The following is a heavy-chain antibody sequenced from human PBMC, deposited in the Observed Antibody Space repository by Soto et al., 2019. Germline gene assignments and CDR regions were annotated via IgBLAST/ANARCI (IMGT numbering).Heavy chain of an antibody. V-gene: IGHV3-33*01. CDR1: GFTFSSYG. CDR2: IWYDGSNK. J-gene: IGHJ4*02. CDR3: ARDRTVPDIVVVPAALDY. Sequence: QVQLVESGGGVVQPGRSLRLSCAASGFTFSSYGMHWVRQAPGKGLEWVAVIWYDGSNKYYADSVKGRFTISRDNXKNTLYXQMXXXXAXDTAVYYCARDRTVPDIVVVPAALDYWGQGTLVTVSS. D-gene: IGHD2-2*01.